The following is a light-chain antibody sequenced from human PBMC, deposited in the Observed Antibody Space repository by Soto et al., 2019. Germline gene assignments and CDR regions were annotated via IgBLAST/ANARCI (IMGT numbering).Light chain of an antibody. Sequence: QSVLTQPPSVSGAPGQRVTISCTGSSSNIGAGNDVNWYQQLPGTAPKLLIYANSNRPSGVPDRVSGSKSGTTASLAITGLQAEDEVDYYCQSYDSSLRGYVFGTGTKLTVL. CDR1: SSNIGAGND. J-gene: IGLJ1*01. CDR2: ANS. V-gene: IGLV1-40*01. CDR3: QSYDSSLRGYV.